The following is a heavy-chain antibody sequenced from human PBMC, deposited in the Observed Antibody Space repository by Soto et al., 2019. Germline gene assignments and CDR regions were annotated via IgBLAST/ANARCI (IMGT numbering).Heavy chain of an antibody. V-gene: IGHV3-7*01. CDR2: IKGDGSET. CDR3: ARDRVPSSLLSCYFDT. CDR1: EISIGNYW. J-gene: IGHJ4*02. D-gene: IGHD6-19*01. Sequence: GGSLRLSCAASEISIGNYWMSWVRQAPGKGPEWVANIKGDGSETYYVDSVRGRFTISRENAKNSLYLQMNNLRVEDTAVYYCARDRVPSSLLSCYFDTWGQGALVTVSS.